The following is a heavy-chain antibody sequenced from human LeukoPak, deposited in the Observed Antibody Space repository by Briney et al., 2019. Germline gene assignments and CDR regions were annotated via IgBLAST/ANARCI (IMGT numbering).Heavy chain of an antibody. CDR1: GFNVSSNY. D-gene: IGHD1-26*01. V-gene: IGHV3-23*01. CDR2: ISGSGGST. CDR3: AKDRSGSGSYSY. Sequence: GGSLRLSCAASGFNVSSNYMSWVRQAPGKGLEWVSAISGSGGSTYYADSVKGRFTISRDNSKNTLYLQMNSLRAEDTAVYYCAKDRSGSGSYSYWGQGTLVTVSS. J-gene: IGHJ4*02.